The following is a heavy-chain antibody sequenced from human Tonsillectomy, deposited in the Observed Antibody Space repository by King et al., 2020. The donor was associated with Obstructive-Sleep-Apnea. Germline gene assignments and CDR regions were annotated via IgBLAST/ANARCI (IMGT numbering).Heavy chain of an antibody. D-gene: IGHD3-10*01. V-gene: IGHV1-8*01. CDR2: MKPNSGNT. J-gene: IGHJ4*02. CDR3: ARSFNFYGSGSYYKAPGY. CDR1: GYTFTSYD. Sequence: QLVQSGADVKKPGASVKVFLKASGYTFTSYDINWVRQATGQGLEWMGWMKPNSGNTSCAKKFQGRDTITRKTSTTTAYMELSSLRSEDTAVYYCARSFNFYGSGSYYKAPGYWGQGTLVTVSS.